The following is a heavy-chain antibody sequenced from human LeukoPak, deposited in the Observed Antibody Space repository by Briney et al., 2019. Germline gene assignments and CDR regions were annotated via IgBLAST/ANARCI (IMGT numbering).Heavy chain of an antibody. V-gene: IGHV1-69*05. J-gene: IGHJ3*02. CDR3: ARDSRSGSYAGLGAFDI. CDR2: IIPIFGAA. CDR1: GGTFISYA. Sequence: GASVKVSCKASGGTFISYAISWVRQAPGQGLEWMGGIIPIFGAANYAQKFQGRVTITTDESTSTAYMELSSLRSEDTAVYYCARDSRSGSYAGLGAFDIWGQGTMVTVSS. D-gene: IGHD1-26*01.